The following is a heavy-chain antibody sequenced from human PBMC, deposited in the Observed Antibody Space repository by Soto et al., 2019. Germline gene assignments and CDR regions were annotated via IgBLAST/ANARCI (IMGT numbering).Heavy chain of an antibody. V-gene: IGHV1-69*10. CDR2: IIPIFGIA. D-gene: IGHD3-22*01. CDR1: GGTFSSYA. CDR3: ARVNYDSSTGWFDP. Sequence: ASVKVSCKASGGTFSSYAISWVRQAPGQGLEWMGGIIPIFGIANYAQKFQGRVTITADKSTSTAYMELSSLRSEDTAVYYCARVNYDSSTGWFDPWGQGTLVTVSS. J-gene: IGHJ5*02.